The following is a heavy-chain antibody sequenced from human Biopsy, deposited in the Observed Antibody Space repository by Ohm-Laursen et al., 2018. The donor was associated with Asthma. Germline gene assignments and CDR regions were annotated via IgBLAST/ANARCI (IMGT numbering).Heavy chain of an antibody. Sequence: TLSLTCAVSGGSFSGYYWSWLRQPPGKGLEWIGESNQSGGPNYHPSLKSRATISVDTSKNQLSLKMSSVTAADTAVYFCVRHQYSSSWSTFDYWGQGALVTVSS. CDR1: GGSFSGYY. CDR3: VRHQYSSSWSTFDY. V-gene: IGHV4-34*01. CDR2: SNQSGGP. J-gene: IGHJ4*02. D-gene: IGHD3-22*01.